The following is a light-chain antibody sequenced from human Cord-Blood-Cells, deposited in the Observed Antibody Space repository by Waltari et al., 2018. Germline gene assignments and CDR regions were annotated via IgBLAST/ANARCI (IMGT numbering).Light chain of an antibody. CDR2: AAS. J-gene: IGKJ1*01. V-gene: IGKV1-39*01. CDR1: QSISSY. CDR3: QQSYSTTWT. Sequence: DIQMTQSPSSLSASVGDRVTITCRASQSISSYLNWYQQKPGKAPKRLIYAASRWQSGVPSRFSGSGSGTDFTLTISSLQPEDFATYYCQQSYSTTWTFGQGTKVEIK.